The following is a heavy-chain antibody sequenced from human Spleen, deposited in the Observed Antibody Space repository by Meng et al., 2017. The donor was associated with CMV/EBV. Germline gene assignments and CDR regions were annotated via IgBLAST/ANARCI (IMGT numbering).Heavy chain of an antibody. V-gene: IGHV3-9*03. Sequence: SLKISCAASGFTFSSYAMHWVRQAPGKGLEWVSGISWNSGSIGYADSVKGRFTISRDNAKNSLYLQMNSLRAEDMALYYCAKALGANYYYYGMDVWGQGTTVTVSS. CDR1: GFTFSSYA. D-gene: IGHD4/OR15-4a*01. CDR3: AKALGANYYYYGMDV. J-gene: IGHJ6*02. CDR2: ISWNSGSI.